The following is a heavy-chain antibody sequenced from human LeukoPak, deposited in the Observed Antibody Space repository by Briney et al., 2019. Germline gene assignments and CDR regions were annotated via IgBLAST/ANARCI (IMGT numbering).Heavy chain of an antibody. CDR2: INHSGST. Sequence: SSETLSLTCAVYGGSFSGYYWSWIRQPPGKGLEWIGEINHSGSTNYNPSLKSRVTISVDTSKNQFSLKLSSVTAADTAVYYCARHFSTGTTSLDYWGQGTLVTVSS. CDR1: GGSFSGYY. J-gene: IGHJ4*02. V-gene: IGHV4-34*01. CDR3: ARHFSTGTTSLDY. D-gene: IGHD1-7*01.